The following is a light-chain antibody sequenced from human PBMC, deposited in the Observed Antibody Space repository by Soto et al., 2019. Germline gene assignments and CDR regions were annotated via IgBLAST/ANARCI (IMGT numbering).Light chain of an antibody. V-gene: IGKV3-20*01. CDR1: QSVSSSY. Sequence: EIVLTQSPGTLYLSPGERATLSCRASQSVSSSYLAWYQQKPGQAPRLLVYAASSRATGIPDRFSGSGSGTDLTLTISRLEPEDFAVYYCQQYGSSLFTFGPGTKVDIK. CDR3: QQYGSSLFT. J-gene: IGKJ3*01. CDR2: AAS.